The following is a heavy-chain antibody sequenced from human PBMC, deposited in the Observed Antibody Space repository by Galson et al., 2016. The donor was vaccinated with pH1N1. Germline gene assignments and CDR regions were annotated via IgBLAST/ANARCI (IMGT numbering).Heavy chain of an antibody. CDR1: GFSLSTSGMC. CDR2: IDWDDDK. V-gene: IGHV2-70*01. CDR3: ARMRYGDYSDWFDP. D-gene: IGHD4-17*01. Sequence: PALVKPTQTLTLTCTFSGFSLSTSGMCLSWIRQPPGKALEWLALIDWDDDKYYSTSLKTRLTISKDTSKNQVVLTMTNMDPVDTATYYCARMRYGDYSDWFDPWGQGTLVTVSS. J-gene: IGHJ5*02.